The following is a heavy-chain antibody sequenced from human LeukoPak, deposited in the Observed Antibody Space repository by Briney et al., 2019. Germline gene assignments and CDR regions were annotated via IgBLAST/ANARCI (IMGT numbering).Heavy chain of an antibody. CDR1: GFTFSNHW. CDR3: ARDTCTNGICYKSY. D-gene: IGHD2-8*01. Sequence: GGSLRLSCAASGFTFSNHWMHWVRQTPEKGLVWVSNISPDGSRTDYADSVKGRFTISRDNAENTLYLQMNSLRDEDTAVYYCARDTCTNGICYKSYWGQGTLVTVSS. J-gene: IGHJ4*02. V-gene: IGHV3-74*01. CDR2: ISPDGSRT.